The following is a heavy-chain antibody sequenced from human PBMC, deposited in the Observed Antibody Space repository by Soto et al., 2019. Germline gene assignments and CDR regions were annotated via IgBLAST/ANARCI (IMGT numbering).Heavy chain of an antibody. Sequence: QVQLVQSGTVVQRRGSSVKVSCQASGGSFSSHGMAWVRQAPGQGLEWMGGIIPTFGTATYAPKFQGRVTITADKATHTAYMDPSSLREDDTAVYYCASERSAQYCDFWGQGTLIAVSS. CDR3: ASERSAQYCDF. CDR2: IIPTFGTA. J-gene: IGHJ4*02. D-gene: IGHD2-15*01. CDR1: GGSFSSHG. V-gene: IGHV1-69*06.